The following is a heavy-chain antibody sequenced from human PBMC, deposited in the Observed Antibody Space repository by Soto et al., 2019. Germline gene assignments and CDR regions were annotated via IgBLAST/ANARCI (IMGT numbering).Heavy chain of an antibody. J-gene: IGHJ3*02. CDR3: ARGVVVAPIAFDI. V-gene: IGHV4-59*08. Sequence: SETLSLTCTVSGGSISSYYWSWIRQPPGKGLEWIGYIYYSGSTNYNPSLKSRVTISVDTSKNQFSLKLSSVTAADTAVYYCARGVVVAPIAFDIWGQGTMVTVS. CDR2: IYYSGST. CDR1: GGSISSYY. D-gene: IGHD2-15*01.